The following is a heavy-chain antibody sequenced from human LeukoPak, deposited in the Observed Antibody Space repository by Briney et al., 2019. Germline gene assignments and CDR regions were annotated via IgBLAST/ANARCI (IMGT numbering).Heavy chain of an antibody. V-gene: IGHV4-59*01. D-gene: IGHD1-1*01. CDR3: ATQRGNNFDY. CDR2: IYYSGST. Sequence: SETLSLTCTVSGGSISSYYWSWIRQPPGKGLEWIGYIYYSGSTNYNPSLKSRVTISVDTSKNQFSLKLSSATAADTAVYYCATQRGNNFDYWGQGTLVTVSS. J-gene: IGHJ4*02. CDR1: GGSISSYY.